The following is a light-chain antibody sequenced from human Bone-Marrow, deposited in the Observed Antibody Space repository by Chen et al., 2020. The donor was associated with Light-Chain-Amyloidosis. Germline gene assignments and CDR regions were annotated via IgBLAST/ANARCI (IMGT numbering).Light chain of an antibody. CDR2: GKN. Sequence: SSELTQDSAVSVALGQTVSITCQGDSLRSYYASWYQQKPGQAPVLVIYGKNNRPSGIPDRFSGSSSGNTASLTITGAQAEDEADYYCNSRDSSGNHLRVFGGGTKLTVL. CDR3: NSRDSSGNHLRV. V-gene: IGLV3-19*01. J-gene: IGLJ2*01. CDR1: SLRSYY.